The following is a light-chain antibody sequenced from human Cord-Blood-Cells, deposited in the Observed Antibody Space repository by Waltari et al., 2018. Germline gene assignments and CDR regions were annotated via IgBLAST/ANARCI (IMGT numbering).Light chain of an antibody. V-gene: IGKV3-15*01. CDR2: GAA. Sequence: EIVMTHSPATLSVSPGERANLPCRASQCVSSNLAWYQQKPGQAPRPLIYGAATSATGSRGRFSGSGSETEFTLTVSSLHSEDIEVYYCQQYNNWAIFGQGTKLGIK. J-gene: IGKJ2*01. CDR1: QCVSSN. CDR3: QQYNNWAI.